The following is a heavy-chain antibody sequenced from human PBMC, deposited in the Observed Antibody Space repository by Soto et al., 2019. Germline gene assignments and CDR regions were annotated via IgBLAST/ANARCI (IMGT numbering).Heavy chain of an antibody. CDR1: SGSISSSNW. CDR2: IYHSGST. D-gene: IGHD2-15*01. Sequence: QVQLQESGPGLVKPSGTLSLTCAVSSGSISSSNWWSWVRQPPGKGLEWIGEIYHSGSTNYNPSLNSRVTISVDKSKNQFSLKLSSVTAADTAVYYCARSLNEGYCSGGSCYSGRYYFDYWGQGTLVTVSS. V-gene: IGHV4-4*02. CDR3: ARSLNEGYCSGGSCYSGRYYFDY. J-gene: IGHJ4*02.